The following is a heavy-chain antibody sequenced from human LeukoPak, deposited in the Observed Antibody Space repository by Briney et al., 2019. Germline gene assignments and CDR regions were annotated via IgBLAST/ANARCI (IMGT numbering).Heavy chain of an antibody. CDR2: IRSKAYGGTT. J-gene: IGHJ4*02. CDR1: GFTFGDYA. CDR3: TSRRSGSYYRSFDY. V-gene: IGHV3-49*04. D-gene: IGHD1-26*01. Sequence: SGGPLRLSCTASGFTFGDYAMSWVRQAPGKGLEWVGFIRSKAYGGTTEYAASVKGRFTISRDDSKSIAYLQMNSLKTEDTAVYYCTSRRSGSYYRSFDYWGQGTLVTVSS.